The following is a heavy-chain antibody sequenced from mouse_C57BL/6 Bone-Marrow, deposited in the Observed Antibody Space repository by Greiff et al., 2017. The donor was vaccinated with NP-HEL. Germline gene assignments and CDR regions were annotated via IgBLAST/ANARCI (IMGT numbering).Heavy chain of an antibody. D-gene: IGHD2-4*01. Sequence: DVKLQESGPGLVKPSQSLSLTCSVTGYSITSCYYWNWIRQFPGNKLEWMGYISYDGSNNYNPSLKNRISITRDTSKNQFFLKLNSVTTEDTATYYCARDYDYDVWFAYWGQGTLVTVSA. CDR2: ISYDGSN. CDR1: GYSITSCYY. V-gene: IGHV3-6*01. CDR3: ARDYDYDVWFAY. J-gene: IGHJ3*01.